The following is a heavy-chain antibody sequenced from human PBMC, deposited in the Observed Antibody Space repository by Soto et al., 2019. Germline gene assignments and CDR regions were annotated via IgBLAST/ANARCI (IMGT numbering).Heavy chain of an antibody. V-gene: IGHV1-2*02. CDR2: INPHSGGT. D-gene: IGHD6-13*01. CDR1: GYTFTCYY. J-gene: IGHJ6*02. Sequence: SSVKVSCNASGYTFTCYYMHWVRQAPGQGLEWMGWINPHSGGTNYAQKFQRSVTMTRDTSISTAYMELSRLRSDDTAVYYCARDPAAGTSGYDYGKDVWRQGTTVTVSS. CDR3: ARDPAAGTSGYDYGKDV.